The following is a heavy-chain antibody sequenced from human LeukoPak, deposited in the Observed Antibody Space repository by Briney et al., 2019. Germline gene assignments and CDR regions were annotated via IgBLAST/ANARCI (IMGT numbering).Heavy chain of an antibody. D-gene: IGHD2/OR15-2a*01. J-gene: IGHJ4*02. CDR2: ISGDGGST. CDR1: GFTFSTYE. Sequence: PGGTLRLSCAASGFTFSTYEMNWVRQAPGKGLEWVSLISGDGGSTYYADSVKGRFTISRDNSKNSLYLQMNSPGTEDTALYYCATSDFAAHFDYWGQGTLVTVSS. V-gene: IGHV3-43*02. CDR3: ATSDFAAHFDY.